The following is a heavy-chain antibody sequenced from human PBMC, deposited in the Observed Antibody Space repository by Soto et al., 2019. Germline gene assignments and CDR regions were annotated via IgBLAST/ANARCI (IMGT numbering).Heavy chain of an antibody. Sequence: PSETLSLTCTVSGGSISSSSYYWGWIRQPPGKGLEGIGSIYYSGSTYYNPSLKSRVTISVDTSKNQFSLKLSSVTAADTAVYYCARRGQLVVDYWGQGTLVTVSS. CDR2: IYYSGST. V-gene: IGHV4-39*01. D-gene: IGHD6-6*01. CDR1: GGSISSSSYY. J-gene: IGHJ4*02. CDR3: ARRGQLVVDY.